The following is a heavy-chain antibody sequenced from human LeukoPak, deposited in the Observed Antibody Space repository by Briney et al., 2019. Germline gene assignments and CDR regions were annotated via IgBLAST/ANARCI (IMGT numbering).Heavy chain of an antibody. J-gene: IGHJ4*01. Sequence: GGSLRLSCEATGFDFNSYWMPWVRQAPGKGLVWVSGIGSDGTTTTYADSVKGRFTISRDNAKNTVYLEMNSRRADDTAMYYCARSYYGSGSYHSAPFFDFWGLGTQVIVSS. V-gene: IGHV3-74*03. CDR2: IGSDGTTT. CDR1: GFDFNSYW. CDR3: ARSYYGSGSYHSAPFFDF. D-gene: IGHD3-10*01.